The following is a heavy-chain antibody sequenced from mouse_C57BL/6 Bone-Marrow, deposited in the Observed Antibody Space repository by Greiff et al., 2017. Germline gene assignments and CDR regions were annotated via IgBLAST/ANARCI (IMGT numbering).Heavy chain of an antibody. CDR2: IYPGSGST. V-gene: IGHV1-55*01. CDR3: ARADDYGGLYAMDY. J-gene: IGHJ4*01. Sequence: VQLQQPGAELVKPGASVKMSCKASGYTFPSYWITWVKQRPGQGLEWIGVIYPGSGSTNYNEKFKSKATLTADTSSSTAYMQLSSLTSEDSAVYYCARADDYGGLYAMDYWGQGTSVTVSS. CDR1: GYTFPSYW. D-gene: IGHD2-4*01.